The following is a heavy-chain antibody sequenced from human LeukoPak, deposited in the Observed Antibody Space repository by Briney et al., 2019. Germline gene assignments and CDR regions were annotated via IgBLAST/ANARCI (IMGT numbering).Heavy chain of an antibody. CDR1: GFTLTNYA. V-gene: IGHV3-30*04. CDR3: ARDQGSMIVARTTNWYFDL. D-gene: IGHD3-22*01. CDR2: MSNDGKDK. J-gene: IGHJ2*01. Sequence: GGSLRLSCAVSGFTLTNYAVHWVRQAPGKGLQWLAVMSNDGKDKHVADSVKGRFSVSRDVSSDTLYLQMDSLRAEDTAVYFCARDQGSMIVARTTNWYFDLWGRGTLVTVSS.